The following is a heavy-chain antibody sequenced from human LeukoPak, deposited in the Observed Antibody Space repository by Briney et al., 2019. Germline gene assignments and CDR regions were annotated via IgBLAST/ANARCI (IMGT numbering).Heavy chain of an antibody. CDR2: LTGIGDGT. Sequence: PGGSLRLSCAASGFTFSSYAMSWVRQAPGKGLEWVSALTGIGDGTYYADSVKGRFTISRDNSKNTLYLQINNLRAEDTAVYYCAKNVRVHDFWSGPRHYYYGMDVWGHGTTVTVSS. V-gene: IGHV3-23*01. D-gene: IGHD3-3*01. CDR1: GFTFSSYA. CDR3: AKNVRVHDFWSGPRHYYYGMDV. J-gene: IGHJ6*02.